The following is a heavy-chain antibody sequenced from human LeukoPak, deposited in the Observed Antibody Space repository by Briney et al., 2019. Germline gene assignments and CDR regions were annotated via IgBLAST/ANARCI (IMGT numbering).Heavy chain of an antibody. J-gene: IGHJ4*02. CDR3: ARGGQLPPYYFDY. Sequence: SVKVSCKASGGTFSSYAISWVRQAPGQGLEWMGGIIPIFGTANYAQKFQGRVTITADESTSTAYMELSSLRSEDTAVYYCARGGQLPPYYFDYWGQGTLVTVSS. CDR2: IIPIFGTA. D-gene: IGHD2-2*01. CDR1: GGTFSSYA. V-gene: IGHV1-69*13.